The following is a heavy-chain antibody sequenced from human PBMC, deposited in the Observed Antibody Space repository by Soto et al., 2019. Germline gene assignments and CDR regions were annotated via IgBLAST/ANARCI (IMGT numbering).Heavy chain of an antibody. CDR2: ISAGGGNT. D-gene: IGHD2-2*01. CDR1: GFSFSDYY. J-gene: IGHJ5*02. V-gene: IGHV3-23*01. CDR3: AKHSEYQLLSWLDP. Sequence: GGSLRLSCAASGFSFSDYYMDWVRQVPGKGLEWVSGISAGGGNTYYADSVRGRFTISRDNSKNTVDLQISSLRAEDTALYYCAKHSEYQLLSWLDPWGLGTLVTVSS.